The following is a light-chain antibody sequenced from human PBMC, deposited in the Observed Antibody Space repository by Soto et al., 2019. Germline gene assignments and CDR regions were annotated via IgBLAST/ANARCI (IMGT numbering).Light chain of an antibody. CDR1: QSVSSNF. CDR3: QQYDSSPRT. Sequence: ENVLTQSPGTLSLSPGERATLSCRASQSVSSNFLAWYQQKPGQAPRLLIYGASNRATGIPDRFSGSGSGTDFTLTISRLELEDFAVYYCQQYDSSPRTFGQGTKVDIK. CDR2: GAS. V-gene: IGKV3-20*01. J-gene: IGKJ1*01.